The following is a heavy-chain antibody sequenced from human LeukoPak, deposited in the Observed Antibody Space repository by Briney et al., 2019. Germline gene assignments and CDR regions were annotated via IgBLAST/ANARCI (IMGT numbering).Heavy chain of an antibody. CDR3: AKDFRIGYSAHFDY. CDR2: IYENGGTT. J-gene: IGHJ4*02. CDR1: GFTFRSHA. V-gene: IGHV3-23*01. Sequence: GGSLRLSCVGSGFTFRSHAMSWVRQAPEKGLGFVSGIYENGGTTYYADSVKGRFSISRDNSKNTLYLQMDSLRGEDTAVYYCAKDFRIGYSAHFDYWGQGALVTVSS. D-gene: IGHD2-21*01.